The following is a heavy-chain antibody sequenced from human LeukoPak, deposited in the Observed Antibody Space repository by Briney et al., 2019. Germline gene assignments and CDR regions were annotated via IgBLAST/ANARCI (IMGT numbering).Heavy chain of an antibody. CDR2: IRSSGDTI. D-gene: IGHD4-17*01. Sequence: GGSLRLSCAASGFTFSSYEMNWVRQAPGKGLEWVSYIRSSGDTIYYADSVKGRFTISRDNAKNSLYLQMNSLRAEDTAVYYCARGHTAVTRHFDFWGQGTLVTVSS. V-gene: IGHV3-48*03. CDR1: GFTFSSYE. J-gene: IGHJ4*02. CDR3: ARGHTAVTRHFDF.